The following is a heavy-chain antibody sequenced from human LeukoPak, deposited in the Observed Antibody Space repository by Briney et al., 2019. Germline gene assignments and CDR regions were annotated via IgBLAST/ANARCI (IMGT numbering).Heavy chain of an antibody. CDR3: ARDYSSSWYYFNN. Sequence: ASVKVSCKASGYTFSTSAISWARQAPGQGLEWMGWISVYNGNTKYTQKFLGRVTMTTDTSTSTAYMELRNLRSDDTAVYYCARDYSSSWYYFNNWGQGTLVTVSS. J-gene: IGHJ4*02. V-gene: IGHV1-18*01. D-gene: IGHD6-13*01. CDR2: ISVYNGNT. CDR1: GYTFSTSA.